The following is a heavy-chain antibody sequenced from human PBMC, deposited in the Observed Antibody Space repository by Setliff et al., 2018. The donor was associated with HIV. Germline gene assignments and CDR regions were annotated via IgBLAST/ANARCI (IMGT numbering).Heavy chain of an antibody. V-gene: IGHV4-61*02. Sequence: SETLSLTCTVSGGSISSGTYCWSWIRQSAGKGLEWIGRIYTTGSTNYNPSLKSRVTISVDTSKNQFSLKLSSVTAADTAVYYCARQFEISGVVIGNWFDPWGQGSLVTVSS. CDR3: ARQFEISGVVIGNWFDP. J-gene: IGHJ5*02. D-gene: IGHD3-3*01. CDR1: GGSISSGTYC. CDR2: IYTTGST.